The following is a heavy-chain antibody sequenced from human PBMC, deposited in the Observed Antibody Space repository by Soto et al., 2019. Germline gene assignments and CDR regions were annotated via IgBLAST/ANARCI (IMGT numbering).Heavy chain of an antibody. CDR1: GGSSSSRYHY. D-gene: IGHD4-4*01. V-gene: IGHV4-39*01. J-gene: IGHJ6*03. CDR3: ARGPLRGNYVGYYYYYYMDV. CDR2: IYYSGST. Sequence: PSETLSLTCTVSGGSSSSRYHYWGWIRQPPRKGLEWIGSIYYSGSTYYNPSLKSRVTISVDTSKNQFSLKLSSVTAADTAVYYCARGPLRGNYVGYYYYYYMDVWGKGTTVTVSS.